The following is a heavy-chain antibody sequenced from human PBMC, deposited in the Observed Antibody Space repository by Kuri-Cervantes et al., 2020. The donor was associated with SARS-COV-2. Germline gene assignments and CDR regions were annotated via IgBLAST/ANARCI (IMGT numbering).Heavy chain of an antibody. V-gene: IGHV3-30*18. CDR1: GFTFSSYG. D-gene: IGHD5-12*01. CDR2: ISYDGSAR. J-gene: IGHJ5*02. Sequence: GESLKISCAASGFTFSSYGMHWVRQAPGKGLEWVAVISYDGSARYYADSVKGRFTISRDNSKNTLYLQLNSLTPEDTAVYYCAKPLVAREYSWFDPWGQGTLVTVSS. CDR3: AKPLVAREYSWFDP.